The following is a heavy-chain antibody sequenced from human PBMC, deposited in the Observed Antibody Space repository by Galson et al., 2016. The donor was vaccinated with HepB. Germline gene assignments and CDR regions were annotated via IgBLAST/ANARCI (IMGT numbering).Heavy chain of an antibody. CDR3: GRDHSVVLTTAYNWFDP. Sequence: SLRLSCAASGFAFGSHWMHWVRQVPGKGLAWVPRINSDGTISNYADSVKGRFTISRDNAKNTLYLQMNSLRVDDTAIYYCGRDHSVVLTTAYNWFDPWGQGTLVTVSS. V-gene: IGHV3-74*01. J-gene: IGHJ5*02. CDR1: GFAFGSHW. D-gene: IGHD4-23*01. CDR2: INSDGTIS.